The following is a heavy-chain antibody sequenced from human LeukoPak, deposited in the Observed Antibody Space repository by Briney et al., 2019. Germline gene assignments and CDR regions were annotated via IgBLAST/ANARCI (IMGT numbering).Heavy chain of an antibody. CDR2: IVVGSGNT. V-gene: IGHV1-58*02. Sequence: SVKVSCKASGLTFTSSAMQWVRQACEQRLECIGWIVVGSGNTNYAQKVQERATITRHMSTSKAYMELSSLRYEDRAVYYCAATPNYDFWSGYLSGMDVWGQGTTVTVSS. CDR1: GLTFTSSA. D-gene: IGHD3-3*01. CDR3: AATPNYDFWSGYLSGMDV. J-gene: IGHJ6*02.